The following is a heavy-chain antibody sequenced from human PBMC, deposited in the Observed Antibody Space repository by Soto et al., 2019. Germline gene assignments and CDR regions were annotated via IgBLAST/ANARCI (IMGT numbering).Heavy chain of an antibody. CDR2: INPSGGST. D-gene: IGHD7-27*01. Sequence: ASVKVSCKASGYTFTSYYMHWVRQAPGQGLEWMRIINPSGGSTSYAQKFQGRVTMTRDTSTSTVYMELSSLRSEDSAVYYCARVSVWGPDAFEIWGQGTMVTVSS. CDR3: ARVSVWGPDAFEI. V-gene: IGHV1-46*03. J-gene: IGHJ3*02. CDR1: GYTFTSYY.